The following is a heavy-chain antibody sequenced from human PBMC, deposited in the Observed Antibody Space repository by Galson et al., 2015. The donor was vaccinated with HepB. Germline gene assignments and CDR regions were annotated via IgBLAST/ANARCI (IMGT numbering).Heavy chain of an antibody. CDR1: GFTFSSYG. J-gene: IGHJ4*02. Sequence: SLRLSCAASGFTFSSYGMHWVRQAPGKGLEWVAVISYDGSNKCYADSVKGRFTISRDNSKNTLYLQMNSLRAEDTAVYYCAKDSLCSSTSCYGGAFDYWGQGTLVTVSS. CDR3: AKDSLCSSTSCYGGAFDY. CDR2: ISYDGSNK. V-gene: IGHV3-30*18. D-gene: IGHD2-2*01.